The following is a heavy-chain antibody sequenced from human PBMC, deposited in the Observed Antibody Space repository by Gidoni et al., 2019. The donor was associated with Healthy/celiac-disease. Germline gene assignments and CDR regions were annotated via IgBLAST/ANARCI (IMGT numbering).Heavy chain of an antibody. CDR2: IYHSGTT. CDR1: GYSISSGYY. Sequence: QVQLQESGPGLATPSETLSITCPVSGYSISSGYYWGCIRPPPGKGLEWIGSIYHSGTTYYNPSLKSRVTISVDTSKIQFSLKLSSVTAADTAVYYCARTGYYYGSGRFDPWGQGTLVTVSS. V-gene: IGHV4-38-2*01. D-gene: IGHD3-10*01. CDR3: ARTGYYYGSGRFDP. J-gene: IGHJ5*02.